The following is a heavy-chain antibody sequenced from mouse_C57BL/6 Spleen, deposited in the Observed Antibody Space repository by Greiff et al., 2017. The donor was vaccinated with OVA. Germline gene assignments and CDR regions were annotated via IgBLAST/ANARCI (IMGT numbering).Heavy chain of an antibody. V-gene: IGHV1-52*01. J-gene: IGHJ2*01. CDR2: IDPSDSET. D-gene: IGHD2-2*01. Sequence: VQLQESGAELVRPGSSVKLSCKASGYTFTSYWMHWVKQRPIQGLEWIGNIDPSDSETHYNQKFKDKATLTVDKSSSTAYMQLSSLTSEDSAVYYCARDGYDEFDYWGQGTTLTVSS. CDR3: ARDGYDEFDY. CDR1: GYTFTSYW.